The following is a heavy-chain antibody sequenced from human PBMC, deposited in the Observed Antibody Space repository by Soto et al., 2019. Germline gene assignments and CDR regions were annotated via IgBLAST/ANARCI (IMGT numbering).Heavy chain of an antibody. CDR3: ARDWIRVGATTVDYYYYYGMDV. J-gene: IGHJ6*02. CDR1: GFTFSSYW. Sequence: GGSLRLSCAASGFTFSSYWMHWVRQAPGKGLVWVSRINSDGSSTSYADSVKGRFTISRDNAKNTLYLQMNSLRAEDTAVYYCARDWIRVGATTVDYYYYYGMDVWGQGTTVTVSS. CDR2: INSDGSST. V-gene: IGHV3-74*01. D-gene: IGHD1-26*01.